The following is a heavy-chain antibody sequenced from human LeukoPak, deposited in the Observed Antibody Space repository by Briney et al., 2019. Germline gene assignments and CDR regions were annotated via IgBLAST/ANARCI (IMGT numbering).Heavy chain of an antibody. CDR3: AKDRELGFDY. CDR2: ISYDGSNK. D-gene: IGHD7-27*01. J-gene: IGHJ4*02. V-gene: IGHV3-30*18. Sequence: GRSLRLSCAASRFTFSSYGMHWVRQAPGKGLEWVAVISYDGSNKYYADSVKGRFTISRDNPKNTLYLQMNSLRAEDTAVYYCAKDRELGFDYWGQGTLVTVSS. CDR1: RFTFSSYG.